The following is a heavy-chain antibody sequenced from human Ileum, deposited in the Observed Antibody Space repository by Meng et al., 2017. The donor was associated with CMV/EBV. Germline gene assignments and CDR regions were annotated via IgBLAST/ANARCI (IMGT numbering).Heavy chain of an antibody. D-gene: IGHD3-22*01. Sequence: VSCKASGYTFTSYAMHWVRQAPGQRLEWMGWISTGNNHTKYSQKFQGRVTFTRDTSASTAYMELSSLRSEDTAVYYCAIDPSGYYYKFWGQGTLVTV. CDR2: ISTGNNHT. CDR1: GYTFTSYA. CDR3: AIDPSGYYYKF. J-gene: IGHJ4*02. V-gene: IGHV1-3*04.